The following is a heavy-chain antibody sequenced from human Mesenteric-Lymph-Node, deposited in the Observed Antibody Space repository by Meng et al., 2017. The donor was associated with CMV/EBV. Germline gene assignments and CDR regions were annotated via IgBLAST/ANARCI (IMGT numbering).Heavy chain of an antibody. CDR3: AKDLAAAGNYYYYGMDG. V-gene: IGHV3-9*01. CDR2: ISWNSGSI. Sequence: SLKISCAASGFIFDDYAMHWVRQAPGKGLEWVSGISWNSGSIGYADSVKGRFTISRDNAKNSLYLQMNSLRAEDTALYYCAKDLAAAGNYYYYGMDGWGQGTTVTVSS. D-gene: IGHD6-13*01. J-gene: IGHJ6*02. CDR1: GFIFDDYA.